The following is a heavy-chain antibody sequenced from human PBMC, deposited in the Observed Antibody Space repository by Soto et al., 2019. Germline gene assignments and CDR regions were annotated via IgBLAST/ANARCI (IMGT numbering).Heavy chain of an antibody. CDR2: IKGKKDGGTT. J-gene: IGHJ3*01. CDR3: ATDKWGSPDAFHL. CDR1: GFGFIDAW. Sequence: EVQLVESGGGLVEPGGSLSLSCAASGFGFIDAWLNWVRQAPGKGLEWVGRIKGKKDGGTTEHAAPVKGRFTISRDDSKRMRYLQMNSLKAEDTAVYYCATDKWGSPDAFHLWGQGTMVTVSS. V-gene: IGHV3-15*07. D-gene: IGHD7-27*01.